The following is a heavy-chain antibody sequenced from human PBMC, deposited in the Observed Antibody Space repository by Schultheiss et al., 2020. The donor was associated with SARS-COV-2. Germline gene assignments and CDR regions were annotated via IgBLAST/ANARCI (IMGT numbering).Heavy chain of an antibody. D-gene: IGHD2-15*01. J-gene: IGHJ4*02. Sequence: GGSLRLSCAASGFSFSSYWMHWVRQAPGKGLVWVSRINSDGSSTSYADSVKGRFTISRDNAKNTLYLQMDSLRAEDTAVYYCARAGRMAATYYFDYWGQGTLVTVSS. CDR3: ARAGRMAATYYFDY. CDR2: INSDGSST. CDR1: GFSFSSYW. V-gene: IGHV3-74*01.